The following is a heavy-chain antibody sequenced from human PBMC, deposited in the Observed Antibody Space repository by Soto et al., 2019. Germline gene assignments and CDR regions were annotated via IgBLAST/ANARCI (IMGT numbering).Heavy chain of an antibody. J-gene: IGHJ5*02. CDR1: GFTFNTYG. CDR2: ISYDGSNE. Sequence: QAQLVESGGGVVQPGTSLRLSCAASGFTFNTYGMHWVRQAPGKGLEWVAFISYDGSNEYYADSVKGRFTISRDNSKNTVFLQMNSLRGEDTAVYYCAKSLAVVAGWFDPWGQGALVTVSS. CDR3: AKSLAVVAGWFDP. D-gene: IGHD3-3*01. V-gene: IGHV3-30*18.